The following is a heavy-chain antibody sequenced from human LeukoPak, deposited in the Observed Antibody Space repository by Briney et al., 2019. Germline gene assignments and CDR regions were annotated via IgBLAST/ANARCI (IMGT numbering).Heavy chain of an antibody. CDR3: ARDRRVGAIEAWFDP. J-gene: IGHJ5*02. D-gene: IGHD1-26*01. CDR2: INPNSGGT. V-gene: IGHV1-2*02. CDR1: GYTFTGYY. Sequence: ASVKVSCKASGYTFTGYYMHWVRQAPGQGLEWMGWINPNSGGTNYAQKFQGRVTMTRDTSISTAYMELSRLRSDDTAVYYCARDRRVGAIEAWFDPWGQGTLVTVSS.